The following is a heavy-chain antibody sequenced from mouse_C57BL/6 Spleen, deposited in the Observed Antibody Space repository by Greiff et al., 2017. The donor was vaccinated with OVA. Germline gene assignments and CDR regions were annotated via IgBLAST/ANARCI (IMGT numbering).Heavy chain of an antibody. V-gene: IGHV1-64*01. CDR3: ARHDYGSSYSYYYAMDY. CDR1: GYTFTSYW. CDR2: IHPNSGST. Sequence: VQLQQSGAELVKPGASVKLSCKASGYTFTSYWMHWVKQRPGQGLEWIGMIHPNSGSTNYNEKFKSKATLTVDKSSSTAYMQLSSLTSEDSAVYYWARHDYGSSYSYYYAMDYWGQGTSVTVSS. J-gene: IGHJ4*01. D-gene: IGHD1-1*01.